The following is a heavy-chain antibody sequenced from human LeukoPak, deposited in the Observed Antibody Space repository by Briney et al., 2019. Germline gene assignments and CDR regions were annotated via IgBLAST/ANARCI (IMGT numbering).Heavy chain of an antibody. CDR1: GFTFSSYG. Sequence: QPGGSLRLSCAASGFTFSSYGMHWVRQAPGKGLEWVAFIRYDGSNKYYADSVKGRFTISRDNSKNTLYLQINSLRAEDTAVYYCAKDGQREPDFYYYYMDVWGKGTTVTVSS. V-gene: IGHV3-30*02. CDR2: IRYDGSNK. CDR3: AKDGQREPDFYYYYMDV. J-gene: IGHJ6*03. D-gene: IGHD6-25*01.